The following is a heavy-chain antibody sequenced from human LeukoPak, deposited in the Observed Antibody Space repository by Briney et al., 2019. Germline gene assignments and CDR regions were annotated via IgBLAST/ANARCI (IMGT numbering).Heavy chain of an antibody. CDR3: AREGHCGSTSCPYDR. CDR1: GFTFTDYF. D-gene: IGHD2-2*01. V-gene: IGHV1-2*02. J-gene: IGHJ4*02. CDR2: VYPKTGDT. Sequence: ASVKVSCKTSGFTFTDYFIHWVRQAPGQGLEWLGWVYPKTGDTSYAQKFQGRVTTASDTSMRTAYMELSRLRSDDTAVYFCAREGHCGSTSCPYDRWGQGTLVTVSS.